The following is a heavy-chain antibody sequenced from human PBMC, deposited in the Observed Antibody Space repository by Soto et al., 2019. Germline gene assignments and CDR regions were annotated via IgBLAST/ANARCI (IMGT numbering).Heavy chain of an antibody. CDR2: IGSGSSGNT. D-gene: IGHD2-15*01. CDR3: ARDATCYDY. J-gene: IGHJ4*02. V-gene: IGHV3-48*01. CDR1: GFTFSSYG. Sequence: GGSLRLSCEASGFTFSSYGMNWVRQTPEKGLEWVSHIGSGSSGNTIYADSVKGRFTISRDNAQNSLYLQMDSLRGEDTATYYCARDATCYDYWGQGTLVTVSS.